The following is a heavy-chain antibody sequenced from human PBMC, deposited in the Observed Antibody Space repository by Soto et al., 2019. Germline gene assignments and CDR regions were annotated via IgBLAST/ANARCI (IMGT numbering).Heavy chain of an antibody. CDR2: MNPNSGNT. J-gene: IGHJ4*02. V-gene: IGHV1-8*01. CDR1: GYTFTTYD. Sequence: QVPLVQSGAEVKKPGASVKVSCKASGYTFTTYDINWVRQATGQGLEWMGWMNPNSGNTGYAQKFQGRVTMTGDTSTGTAYMELSGLRSEDTAVYYCVAAARWGQGTLVTVSS. D-gene: IGHD6-6*01. CDR3: VAAAR.